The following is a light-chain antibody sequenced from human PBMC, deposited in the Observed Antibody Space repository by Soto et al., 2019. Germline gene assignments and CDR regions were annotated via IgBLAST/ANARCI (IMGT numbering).Light chain of an antibody. J-gene: IGKJ1*01. CDR1: QSVSSN. CDR2: GES. V-gene: IGKV3-15*01. Sequence: EIVMTQSPATLSVSPGERATLSCRASQSVSSNLAWYQQKPGQAPRLLIYGESTRDTGIPSRFSGSGSGTEFTLTISSLQSEDFAVYYCQQYNNWLWTFGQGTKVEIK. CDR3: QQYNNWLWT.